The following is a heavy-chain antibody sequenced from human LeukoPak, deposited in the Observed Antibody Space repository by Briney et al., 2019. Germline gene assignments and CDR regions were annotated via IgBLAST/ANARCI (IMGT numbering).Heavy chain of an antibody. CDR1: GFTVSSNY. CDR3: ATEGDSSGYYDY. J-gene: IGHJ4*02. V-gene: IGHV3-53*01. CDR2: IYSGGDT. D-gene: IGHD3-22*01. Sequence: PGGSLRLSCAASGFTVSSNYMSWIRQAPGKGLEWVSVIYSGGDTYYAGSVKGRFTISRDKSKSTLFLQMNSLRAEDTAVYYCATEGDSSGYYDYWGQGTLVTVSS.